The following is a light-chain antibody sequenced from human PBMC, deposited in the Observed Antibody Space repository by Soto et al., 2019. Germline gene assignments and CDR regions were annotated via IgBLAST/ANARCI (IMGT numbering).Light chain of an antibody. V-gene: IGLV2-14*01. CDR2: DVS. Sequence: QSVLTQPASVSGSPGQSITFSCTGTSSDVGGYNYVSWYQQHPGKAPKLMVYDVSNRPSGVSNRFSGSKSGNTASLTTSGLQAEDETDYYCSSYTSSSNLYVFGTGTKVTVL. CDR1: SSDVGGYNY. CDR3: SSYTSSSNLYV. J-gene: IGLJ1*01.